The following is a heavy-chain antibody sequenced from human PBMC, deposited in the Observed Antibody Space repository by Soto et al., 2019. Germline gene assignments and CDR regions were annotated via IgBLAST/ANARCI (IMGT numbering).Heavy chain of an antibody. V-gene: IGHV3-30*14. J-gene: IGHJ3*01. CDR3: ARVRLSIAVNDALDV. CDR2: MTYDGATE. Sequence: QVRLVESGGGVVQPGTSLRLSCAASGFTFSDYVIHWVRQAAGKGLEWVASMTYDGATEYYADSVKGRFTMSRDNSKRALSLQMRSLRPYDTAVYYCARVRLSIAVNDALDVWGQGTTVTVSS. D-gene: IGHD3-3*02. CDR1: GFTFSDYV.